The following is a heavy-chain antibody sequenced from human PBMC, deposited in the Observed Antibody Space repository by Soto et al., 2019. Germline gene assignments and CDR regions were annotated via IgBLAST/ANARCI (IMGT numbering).Heavy chain of an antibody. Sequence: ASVKVSCKASGYTFTSYYMHWVRQAPGQGLEWMGIINPSGGSTSYAQKFQGRVTMTRDTSTSTVYMELSSLRSEDTAVYYCARGPPKMGVGAGYYYYGMDVWGQGTTVTVSS. D-gene: IGHD1-26*01. CDR1: GYTFTSYY. CDR3: ARGPPKMGVGAGYYYYGMDV. CDR2: INPSGGST. J-gene: IGHJ6*02. V-gene: IGHV1-46*01.